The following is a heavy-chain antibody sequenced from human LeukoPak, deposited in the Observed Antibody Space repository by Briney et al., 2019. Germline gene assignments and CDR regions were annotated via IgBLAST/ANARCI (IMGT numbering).Heavy chain of an antibody. Sequence: GGSLRLPCAASGFTFSSYAMSWVRQAPGKGLEWVSAISGSGGSTYYADSVKGRFTISRDNSKNTLYLQMNSLRAEDTAVYYCAKLRDGYNLISAFDIWGQGTMVTVSS. V-gene: IGHV3-23*01. D-gene: IGHD5-24*01. CDR3: AKLRDGYNLISAFDI. J-gene: IGHJ3*02. CDR2: ISGSGGST. CDR1: GFTFSSYA.